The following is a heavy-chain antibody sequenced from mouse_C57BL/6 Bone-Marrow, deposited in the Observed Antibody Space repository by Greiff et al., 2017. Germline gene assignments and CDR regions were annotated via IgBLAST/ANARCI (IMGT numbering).Heavy chain of an antibody. D-gene: IGHD2-4*01. CDR1: GFTFSDYG. V-gene: IGHV5-17*01. Sequence: EVKLQESGGGLVKPGGSLKLSCAASGFTFSDYGMHWVRQAPEKGLEWVAYISSGSSTIYYADTVKGRFTISRDNAKNTLFLQMTSLRSEDTAMYYCARPPLYDYDEDWYFDVWGTGTTVTVSS. J-gene: IGHJ1*03. CDR3: ARPPLYDYDEDWYFDV. CDR2: ISSGSSTI.